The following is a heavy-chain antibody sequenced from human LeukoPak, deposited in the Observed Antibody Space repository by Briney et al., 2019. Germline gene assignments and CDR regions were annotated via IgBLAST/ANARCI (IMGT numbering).Heavy chain of an antibody. CDR2: IYYSGST. CDR3: ARSPPRSPVWGVTTFDY. J-gene: IGHJ4*02. D-gene: IGHD3-10*02. Sequence: PSETLSLTCTVSGGSISSYYWSWIRQPPGKGLEWIGYIYYSGSTNYNPSLKSRVTISVDTSKNQFSLKLSSVTAADTAVYYCARSPPRSPVWGVTTFDYWGQGTLVTVSS. CDR1: GGSISSYY. V-gene: IGHV4-59*01.